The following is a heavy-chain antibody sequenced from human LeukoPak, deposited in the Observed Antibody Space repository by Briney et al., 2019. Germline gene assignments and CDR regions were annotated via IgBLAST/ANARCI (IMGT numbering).Heavy chain of an antibody. J-gene: IGHJ4*02. CDR1: GFTFSTYW. D-gene: IGHD5-18*01. Sequence: GGSLRLSCAASGFTFSTYWMHWVRQAPGKGLVWVSRIDGDGSDTNFADSVQGRFTISRDNAKNTVSLQMNSLRVEDTAVYYCVRGLDSYSYAYGLYWGQGTLVTVSS. CDR2: IDGDGSDT. V-gene: IGHV3-74*01. CDR3: VRGLDSYSYAYGLY.